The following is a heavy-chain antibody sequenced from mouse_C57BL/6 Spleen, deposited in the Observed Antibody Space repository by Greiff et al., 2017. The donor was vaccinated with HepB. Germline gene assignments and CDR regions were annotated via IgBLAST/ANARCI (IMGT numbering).Heavy chain of an antibody. CDR1: GYTFTSYW. D-gene: IGHD2-5*01. CDR3: AREGALHYSNYEDY. V-gene: IGHV1-55*01. Sequence: QVQLQQSGAELVKPGASVKMSCKASGYTFTSYWITWVKQRPGQGLEWIGDIYPGSGSTNYNEKFKSKATLTVDTSSSTAYMQLSSLTSEDSAVYYCAREGALHYSNYEDYWGQGTTLTVSS. CDR2: IYPGSGST. J-gene: IGHJ2*01.